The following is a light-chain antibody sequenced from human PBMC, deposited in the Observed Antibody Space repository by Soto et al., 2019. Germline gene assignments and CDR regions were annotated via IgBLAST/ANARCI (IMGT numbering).Light chain of an antibody. V-gene: IGKV3-11*01. J-gene: IGKJ3*01. CDR3: RNHRNWPRIT. Sequence: EIVLTQSPATLSLSPGERATLSCRASQSVSRYLAWYQQKPGQAPSLLIYDASNRAAGIPARFSGSGSGTDFTLTISSLEPEDFAVYYCRNHRNWPRITFGPGTQVEIK. CDR1: QSVSRY. CDR2: DAS.